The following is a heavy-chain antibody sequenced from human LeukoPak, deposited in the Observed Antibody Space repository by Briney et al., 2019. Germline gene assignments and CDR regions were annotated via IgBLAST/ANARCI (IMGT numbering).Heavy chain of an antibody. Sequence: GGSLRLSCVASGFTFGDYAMHWVRQAPGKGLEWVSGISWNSGYIDYADSVKGRFTISRDNAKNSLYLQMNSLRAEDTAVYYCAKVSSGSYDYWGQGTLVTVSS. D-gene: IGHD1-26*01. CDR3: AKVSSGSYDY. J-gene: IGHJ4*02. CDR2: ISWNSGYI. CDR1: GFTFGDYA. V-gene: IGHV3-9*01.